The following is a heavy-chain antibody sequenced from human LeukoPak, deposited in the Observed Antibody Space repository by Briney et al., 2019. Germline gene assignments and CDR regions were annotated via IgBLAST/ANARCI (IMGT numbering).Heavy chain of an antibody. J-gene: IGHJ4*02. CDR2: IYYSGST. CDR3: ARVGYYDSSAYYY. V-gene: IGHV4-59*13. CDR1: GGSISSYY. Sequence: SETLSLTCTVSGGSISSYYWSWIRKPPGKGLEWIGYIYYSGSTNYNPSLKSRVTISVDTSKNQFSLKLSSVTAADTAVYYCARVGYYDSSAYYYWGQGTLVTVSS. D-gene: IGHD3-22*01.